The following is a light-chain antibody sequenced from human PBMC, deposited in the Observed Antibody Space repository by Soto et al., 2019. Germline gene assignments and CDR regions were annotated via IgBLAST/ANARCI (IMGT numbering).Light chain of an antibody. J-gene: IGKJ5*01. CDR1: QSVGRN. V-gene: IGKV3-15*01. CDR3: QQYIKWPIA. Sequence: EIVMTQSPAILSVSPGERATLSCGASQSVGRNLAWYQQKPGQTPRLLIYDASTRASCIPDRFSATGSGTEFTLTIISLQSEDFAVYHCQQYIKWPIAFVQGTRLDIK. CDR2: DAS.